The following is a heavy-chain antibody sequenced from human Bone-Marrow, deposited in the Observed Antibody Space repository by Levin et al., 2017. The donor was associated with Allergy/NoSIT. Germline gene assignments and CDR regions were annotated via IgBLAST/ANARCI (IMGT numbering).Heavy chain of an antibody. CDR3: TTDFSGYDSSGYYPTFDY. D-gene: IGHD3-22*01. CDR1: GFTFSSAW. Sequence: PGGSLRLSCAASGFTFSSAWMSWVRQAPGKGLEWVGRIISKSDGGTTEYAAPVKGRLTISRDDSKNMVYLQMNSLKTEDTAVYYCTTDFSGYDSSGYYPTFDYWGQGTLVTVSS. CDR2: IISKSDGGTT. J-gene: IGHJ4*02. V-gene: IGHV3-15*01.